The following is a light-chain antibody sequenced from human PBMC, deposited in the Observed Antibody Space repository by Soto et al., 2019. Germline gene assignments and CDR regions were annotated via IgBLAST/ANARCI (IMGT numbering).Light chain of an antibody. CDR1: ESVTTSS. CDR3: QQYGSVPLT. CDR2: GAS. J-gene: IGKJ4*01. V-gene: IGKV3-20*01. Sequence: PGERATLSCRASESVTTSSLAWYQQKPGQAPRLLIYGASSRATGIPDRFSGSGSGADFALTISRLEPEDFAVYYCQQYGSVPLTFGGGTKVEIK.